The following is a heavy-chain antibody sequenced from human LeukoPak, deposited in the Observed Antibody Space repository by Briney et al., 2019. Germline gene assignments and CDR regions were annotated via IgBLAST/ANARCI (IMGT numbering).Heavy chain of an antibody. D-gene: IGHD4-17*01. V-gene: IGHV4-30-4*01. CDR1: GGSISSGDYY. CDR2: TYYSGST. Sequence: SETLSLTCTVSGGSISSGDYYWSWIRQPPGKGLEWIGYTYYSGSTYYNPSLESRVTISVDTSKNQFSLKLSSVTAADTAVYYCARDYGYGDYYRWFDPWGQGTLVTVSS. J-gene: IGHJ5*02. CDR3: ARDYGYGDYYRWFDP.